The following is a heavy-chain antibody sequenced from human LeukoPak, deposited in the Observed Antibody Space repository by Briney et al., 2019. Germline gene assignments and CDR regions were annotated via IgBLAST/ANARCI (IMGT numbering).Heavy chain of an antibody. Sequence: PSETLSLTCTVTGTSIRSGSYYWNWIRQAAGKGLEWIGRMYIGGRTTYNPSLKSRVTISLETTENQFSLRLRSVTAADTAVYYCARGIQLWLDYWGQGTLVTVSS. D-gene: IGHD5-18*01. CDR2: MYIGGRT. CDR1: GTSIRSGSYY. J-gene: IGHJ4*02. CDR3: ARGIQLWLDY. V-gene: IGHV4-61*02.